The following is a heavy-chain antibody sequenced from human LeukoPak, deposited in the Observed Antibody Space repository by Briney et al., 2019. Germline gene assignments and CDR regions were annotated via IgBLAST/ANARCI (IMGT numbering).Heavy chain of an antibody. D-gene: IGHD3-22*01. CDR2: ISSSGSTI. Sequence: GGSLRLSCAASGFSFSDYYMSWIRQAPGKGLEWVSYISSSGSTIYYADSVKGRFTISRDNAKNSLYLQMNSLRAEDTAVYYCARGIDYYDSSGYYHWGQGTLVTVSS. CDR1: GFSFSDYY. J-gene: IGHJ5*02. V-gene: IGHV3-11*01. CDR3: ARGIDYYDSSGYYH.